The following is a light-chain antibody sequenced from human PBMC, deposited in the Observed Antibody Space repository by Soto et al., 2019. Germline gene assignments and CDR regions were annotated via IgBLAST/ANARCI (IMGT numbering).Light chain of an antibody. Sequence: ETVMTQSPVTLSVSPGDTATLSCRASQRVSSHLAWYQQKPGQAPRLLIYAASTRATGIPVRFSGSGSETEFTLTIRSLQSEDSALYYCHQYNNWPWTFGQGTTVDIK. J-gene: IGKJ1*01. CDR2: AAS. V-gene: IGKV3D-15*01. CDR3: HQYNNWPWT. CDR1: QRVSSH.